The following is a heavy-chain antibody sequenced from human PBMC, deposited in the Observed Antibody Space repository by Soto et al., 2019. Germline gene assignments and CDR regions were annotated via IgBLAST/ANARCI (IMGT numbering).Heavy chain of an antibody. D-gene: IGHD6-13*01. V-gene: IGHV1-18*01. CDR3: ARGGRILQQLGDWFDP. J-gene: IGHJ5*02. CDR1: GYTFTSYG. Sequence: QVQLVQSGAEVKKPGASVKVSCKASGYTFTSYGISWVRQAPGQGLEWMGWISAYNGNTNYAQKLQGRVTMTTDTXTXXAYMELRSLRSDDTAVYYCARGGRILQQLGDWFDPWGQGTLVTVSS. CDR2: ISAYNGNT.